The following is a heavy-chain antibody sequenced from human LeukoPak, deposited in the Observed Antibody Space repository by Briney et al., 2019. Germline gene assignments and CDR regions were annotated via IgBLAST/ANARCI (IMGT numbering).Heavy chain of an antibody. CDR2: IKRDGSQK. Sequence: GGSLRLSCAAPGFSFSSNWMGWVRQAPGKGLEWVARIKRDGSQKYYLDSVKGRFTISRDNAKNSLYLQMSNLRAEDTAVYFCARGGGLDVWGQGATATVSS. J-gene: IGHJ6*02. CDR1: GFSFSSNW. D-gene: IGHD3-16*01. V-gene: IGHV3-7*03. CDR3: ARGGGLDV.